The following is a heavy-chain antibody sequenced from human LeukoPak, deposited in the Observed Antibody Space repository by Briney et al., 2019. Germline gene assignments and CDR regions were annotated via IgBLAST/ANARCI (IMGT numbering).Heavy chain of an antibody. J-gene: IGHJ4*02. CDR1: GGSISSSNHF. Sequence: PSETLSLTCSVSGGSISSSNHFWGWLRQPPGKGLEWIGSIYYSGSTYYNPSLKSRVTISVDTSKHQFSLKLSSVTAADTAVYYCARQAGTGGFDYWGQGTLVTVSS. CDR3: ARQAGTGGFDY. V-gene: IGHV4-39*01. D-gene: IGHD6-19*01. CDR2: IYYSGST.